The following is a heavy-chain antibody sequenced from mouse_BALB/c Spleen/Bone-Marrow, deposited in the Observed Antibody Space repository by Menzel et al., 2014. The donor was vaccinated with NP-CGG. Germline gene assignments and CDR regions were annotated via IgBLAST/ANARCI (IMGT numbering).Heavy chain of an antibody. V-gene: IGHV5-6-4*01. D-gene: IGHD2-3*01. J-gene: IGHJ4*01. CDR3: TRDLYDGYSYYAMDY. CDR2: ISSVGIYT. Sequence: EVQVVESGGSLVKPGGSLKLSCAASGFTFSSYTMSWVRQTPEKRLEWVATISSVGIYTYYPDSVKGRFTISRDNAKNTRYLQMSSLKSEDTAMYYCTRDLYDGYSYYAMDYWGQGTSVTVSS. CDR1: GFTFSSYT.